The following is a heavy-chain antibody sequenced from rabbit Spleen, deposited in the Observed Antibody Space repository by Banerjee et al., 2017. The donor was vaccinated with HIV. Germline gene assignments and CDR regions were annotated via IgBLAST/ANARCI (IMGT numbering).Heavy chain of an antibody. CDR3: VRDRANIGGDYGPYYFDL. CDR1: GFDFSGYG. Sequence: QEQLTETGGGLVQPEGSLTLTCTASGFDFSGYGMSWVRQAPGKGLEWIGYIDPLFINTYYASWVNGRFTISRDDAQNTLYLQLNSLTAADTATYFCVRDRANIGGDYGPYYFDLWGPGTLVTV. CDR2: IDPLFINT. J-gene: IGHJ4*01. D-gene: IGHD2-1*01. V-gene: IGHV1S47*01.